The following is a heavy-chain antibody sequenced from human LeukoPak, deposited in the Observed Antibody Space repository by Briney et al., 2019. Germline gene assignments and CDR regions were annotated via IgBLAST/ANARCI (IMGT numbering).Heavy chain of an antibody. D-gene: IGHD3-10*01. CDR1: GFTVNSNE. V-gene: IGHV3-66*01. Sequence: AGGSLSLSCTVSGFTVNSNEMNWVRQAPGKGLEWVSLIYISGVTKYADSVQGRFTISRDNSKNTLYLQMNSLRAEDTAVYYCAQRSPSYWGQGTLVTVSS. J-gene: IGHJ4*02. CDR2: IYISGVT. CDR3: AQRSPSY.